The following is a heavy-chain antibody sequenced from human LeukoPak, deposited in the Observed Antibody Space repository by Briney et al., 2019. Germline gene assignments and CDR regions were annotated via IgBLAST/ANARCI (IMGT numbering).Heavy chain of an antibody. J-gene: IGHJ5*02. CDR2: IIPIFGTA. CDR1: GYTFTSYA. CDR3: ARDLVVRKQGDWFDP. Sequence: GASVKVSCKASGYTFTSYAMHWVRQAPGQGLEWMGGIIPIFGTANYAQKFQGRVTITADESTSTAYMELSSLRSEDTAVYYCARDLVVRKQGDWFDPWGQGTLVTVSS. D-gene: IGHD2-2*01. V-gene: IGHV1-69*13.